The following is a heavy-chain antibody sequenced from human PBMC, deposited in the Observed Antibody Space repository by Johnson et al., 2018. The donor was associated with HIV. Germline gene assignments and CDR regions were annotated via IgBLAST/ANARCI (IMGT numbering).Heavy chain of an antibody. CDR1: GFTFSSYG. J-gene: IGHJ3*02. Sequence: QVQLVESGGGVVQPGRSLRLSCAASGFTFSSYGMHWVRQTTGKVLQWVALISSDGSGKYYADSVKGRFTISRENAKNSLYLQMNSLRAGDTAVYYCARGRGVGRPIQKWLGAAFDIWGQGTMVTVSS. V-gene: IGHV3-30*19. CDR2: ISSDGSGK. CDR3: ARGRGVGRPIQKWLGAAFDI. D-gene: IGHD5-18*01.